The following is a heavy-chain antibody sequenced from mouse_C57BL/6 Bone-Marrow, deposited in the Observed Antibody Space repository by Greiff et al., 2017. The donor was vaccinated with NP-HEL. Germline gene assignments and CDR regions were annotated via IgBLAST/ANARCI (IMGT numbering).Heavy chain of an antibody. D-gene: IGHD2-4*01. CDR3: ARKDYDVGGYAMDY. Sequence: QVQLQQSGPGLVQPSQSLSITCTVSGFSLTSYGVHWVRQSPGKGLEWLGVIWSGGSTDYNAAFISRLSISKDNSKSQVFFKMNSLQADDTAIYYCARKDYDVGGYAMDYWGQGTSVTVSS. CDR1: GFSLTSYG. V-gene: IGHV2-2*01. CDR2: IWSGGST. J-gene: IGHJ4*01.